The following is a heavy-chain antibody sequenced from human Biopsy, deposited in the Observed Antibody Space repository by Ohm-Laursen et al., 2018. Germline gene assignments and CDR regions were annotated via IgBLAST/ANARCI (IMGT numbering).Heavy chain of an antibody. D-gene: IGHD3-22*01. J-gene: IGHJ3*01. V-gene: IGHV4-4*07. CDR3: ASVVLGPTNDAFDL. CDR2: IYPGGST. Sequence: TLSLTCNVSGGDINNYYWSWIRQPAGKGLEWIGRIYPGGSTNYNPSPKSRVTMSVDTSKKQLSLRLRPVTAADTAMYYCASVVLGPTNDAFDLWGQGTMVVVSS. CDR1: GGDINNYY.